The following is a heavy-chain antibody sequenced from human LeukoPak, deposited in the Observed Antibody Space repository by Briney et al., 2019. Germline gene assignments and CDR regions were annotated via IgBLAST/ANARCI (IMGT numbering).Heavy chain of an antibody. D-gene: IGHD1-26*01. Sequence: ASVKVSCKVSGYTLTELSMHWVRQAPGKGLEWMGGFDPEDGETIYAQKFQGGVTMTEDTSTDTAYMELSSLRSEDTAVYYCATSEGKWELSTFDYWAREPWSPSPQ. V-gene: IGHV1-24*01. CDR1: GYTLTELS. CDR2: FDPEDGET. CDR3: ATSEGKWELSTFDY. J-gene: IGHJ4*02.